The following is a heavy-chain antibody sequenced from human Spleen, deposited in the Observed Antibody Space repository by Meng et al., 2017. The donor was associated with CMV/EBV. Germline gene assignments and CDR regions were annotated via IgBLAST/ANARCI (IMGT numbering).Heavy chain of an antibody. CDR2: IFYDPSIE. V-gene: IGHV3-30*18. D-gene: IGHD5-24*01. Sequence: LSLSISTSVCSCSIYPLPWFRQAPIEGLERVAVIFYDPSIEYYATSVMGRFTISRDNSKNTLYLQMTSLSADDTAVYCCAKDSPMAPWGQGTLVTVSS. J-gene: IGHJ5*02. CDR3: AKDSPMAP. CDR1: VCSCSIYP.